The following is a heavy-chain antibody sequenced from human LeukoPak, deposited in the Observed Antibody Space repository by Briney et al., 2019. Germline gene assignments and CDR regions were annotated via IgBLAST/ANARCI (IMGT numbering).Heavy chain of an antibody. Sequence: GASVKVSCKASGYTFTSYGIGWVRQAPGQGLEWMGWISAYNGNTNYAQKLQGRVTMTTDTSTSTAYMELRSLRSDDTAVYYCARDFTHYYDSPWPWFDPWGQGTLVTVSS. CDR2: ISAYNGNT. J-gene: IGHJ5*02. CDR3: ARDFTHYYDSPWPWFDP. CDR1: GYTFTSYG. V-gene: IGHV1-18*01. D-gene: IGHD3-22*01.